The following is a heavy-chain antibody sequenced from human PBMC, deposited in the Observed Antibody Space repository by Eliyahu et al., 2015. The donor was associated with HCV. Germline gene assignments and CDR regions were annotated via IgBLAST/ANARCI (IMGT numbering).Heavy chain of an antibody. D-gene: IGHD5-12*01. J-gene: IGHJ4*02. V-gene: IGHV3-23*01. CDR1: GFSFSSYA. Sequence: EVQLLESGGGVVQPGGSLXLSCAASGFSFSSYAMNWXRQAPGKGLGWVSAISGXAFSTYYADSVKGRFTISRDNSRNTVYLQMNSLRAEDTAVYYCAKDRRGYDRPVDYWGQGTLVTVSS. CDR3: AKDRRGYDRPVDY. CDR2: ISGXAFST.